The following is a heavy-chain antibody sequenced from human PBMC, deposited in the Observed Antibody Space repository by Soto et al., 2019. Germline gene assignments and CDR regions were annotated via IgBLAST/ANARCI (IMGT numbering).Heavy chain of an antibody. CDR2: IYYSGST. V-gene: IGHV4-39*01. CDR3: ARVKPPNWFDP. CDR1: GGSISSSRYY. Sequence: QLQLQESGPGLVKPSETLSLTCTVSGGSISSSRYYWGWIRQPPGKGLEWIGSIYYSGSTYYNPARKSRVTISVDTSKNQFSLKLSSVTAADTAVYYCARVKPPNWFDPWGQGTLVTVSS. J-gene: IGHJ5*02.